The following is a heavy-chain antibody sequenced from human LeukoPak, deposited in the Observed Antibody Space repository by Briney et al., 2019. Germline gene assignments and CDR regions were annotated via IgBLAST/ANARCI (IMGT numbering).Heavy chain of an antibody. V-gene: IGHV4-39*07. D-gene: IGHD6-19*01. CDR3: ARDGQWLGFDY. CDR2: IYHSGST. Sequence: SETLSLTCTVSGGSISSSGYYWGWIRQPPGKGLEWIGYIYHSGSTYYNPSLKSRVTISVDRSKNQFSLKLSSVTAADTAVYYCARDGQWLGFDYWGQGTLVTVSS. J-gene: IGHJ4*02. CDR1: GGSISSSGYY.